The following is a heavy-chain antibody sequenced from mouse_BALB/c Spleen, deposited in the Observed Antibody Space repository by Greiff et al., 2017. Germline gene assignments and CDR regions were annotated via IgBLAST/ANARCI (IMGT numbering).Heavy chain of an antibody. J-gene: IGHJ3*01. V-gene: IGHV5-6*01. Sequence: VQLQQSGGDLVKPGGSLKLSCAASGFTFSSYGMSWVRQTPDKRLEWVATISSGGSYTYYPDSVKGRFTISRDNAKNTLYLQMSSLKSEDTAMYYCARPITTVVAKGFAYWGQGTLVTVSA. D-gene: IGHD1-1*01. CDR1: GFTFSSYG. CDR2: ISSGGSYT. CDR3: ARPITTVVAKGFAY.